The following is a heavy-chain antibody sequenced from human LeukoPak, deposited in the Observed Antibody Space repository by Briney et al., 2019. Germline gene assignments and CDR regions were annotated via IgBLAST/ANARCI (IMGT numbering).Heavy chain of an antibody. D-gene: IGHD3-22*01. V-gene: IGHV5-51*01. Sequence: GESLKISCKGSGYSFTTYWIGWVRQMPGKGLEWMGIIYPGDSDTRYSPSFQGQVTISADKSISTAYLQWSSLKASDTAMYYCARTHHSSGYYRSDAFDIWGQGTMVTVSS. CDR1: GYSFTTYW. J-gene: IGHJ3*02. CDR3: ARTHHSSGYYRSDAFDI. CDR2: IYPGDSDT.